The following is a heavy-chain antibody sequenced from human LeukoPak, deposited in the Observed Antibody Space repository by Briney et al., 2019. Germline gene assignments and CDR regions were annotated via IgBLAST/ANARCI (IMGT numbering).Heavy chain of an antibody. D-gene: IGHD3-22*01. V-gene: IGHV3-48*03. CDR3: AKVLKNGYDYYGMDV. CDR2: ISSSGNTI. Sequence: PGGSLRLSCAASEFTFTSYELNWVRQAPGKGLEWVSYISSSGNTISYADSVKGRFTISRDNAKNSLYLQVISLRAEDTAIYFCAKVLKNGYDYYGMDVWGQGTTVTVSS. J-gene: IGHJ6*02. CDR1: EFTFTSYE.